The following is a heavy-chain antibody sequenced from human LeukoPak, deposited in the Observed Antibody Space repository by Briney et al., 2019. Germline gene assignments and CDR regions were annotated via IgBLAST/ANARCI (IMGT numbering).Heavy chain of an antibody. D-gene: IGHD6-13*01. V-gene: IGHV3-11*04. J-gene: IGHJ4*02. Sequence: GGSLRLSCAASGFTFSDYYMNWIRQAPGKGLEWVSYISSSGSGIYQADSVKGRFTISRDNAENSLSLQVDSLRAEDTAVYYCATSFIGSPGTFDYWGRGTLVTVSS. CDR3: ATSFIGSPGTFDY. CDR2: ISSSGSGI. CDR1: GFTFSDYY.